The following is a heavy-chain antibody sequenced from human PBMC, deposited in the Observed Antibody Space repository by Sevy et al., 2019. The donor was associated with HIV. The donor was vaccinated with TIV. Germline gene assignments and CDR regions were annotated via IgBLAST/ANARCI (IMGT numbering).Heavy chain of an antibody. CDR1: GGSTSSNY. CDR3: ARGNASSRTMAGNY. D-gene: IGHD6-19*01. Sequence: SETLSLTCTVSGGSTSSNYWTWIRQPPGKGLEWIGYIYYSGATTYNPSLKSRVTISIDTSKNQFSLKLSSVTAADTAVYYCARGNASSRTMAGNYWGQGTLVTVSS. V-gene: IGHV4-59*13. CDR2: IYYSGAT. J-gene: IGHJ4*02.